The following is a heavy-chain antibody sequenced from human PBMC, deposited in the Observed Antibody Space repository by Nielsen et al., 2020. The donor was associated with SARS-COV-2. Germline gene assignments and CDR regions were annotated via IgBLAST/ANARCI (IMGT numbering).Heavy chain of an antibody. J-gene: IGHJ4*02. CDR2: IWYDGSNT. CDR1: GFTFSSYG. D-gene: IGHD3-10*01. V-gene: IGHV3-33*01. Sequence: GESLKISCAAPGFTFSSYGMHWVRQAPGKGPEWVAAIWYDGSNTYCADSVKGRFTISRDNSKNTLYLQMNSLRAEDTAVYYCASCRASDSYASGNYYNPFDYWGQGTLVTVSS. CDR3: ASCRASDSYASGNYYNPFDY.